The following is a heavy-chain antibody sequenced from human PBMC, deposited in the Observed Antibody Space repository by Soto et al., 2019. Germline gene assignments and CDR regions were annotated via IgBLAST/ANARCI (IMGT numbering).Heavy chain of an antibody. D-gene: IGHD2-2*01. CDR1: GYSFSTYW. J-gene: IGHJ4*02. CDR2: IYPGDSDI. Sequence: GESLKISCRASGYSFSTYWIAWVRQKPGKGLEWMGIIYPGDSDIRYSPSFRGQVTISVDKSISTAYLQWSSLKASDTAMYYCARRDGANVVLLPAASFDFWGQGTLVTVSS. CDR3: ARRDGANVVLLPAASFDF. V-gene: IGHV5-51*01.